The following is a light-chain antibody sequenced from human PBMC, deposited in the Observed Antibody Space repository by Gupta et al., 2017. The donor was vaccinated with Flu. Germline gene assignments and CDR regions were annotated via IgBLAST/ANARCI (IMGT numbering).Light chain of an antibody. CDR1: SGDGGGYNY. J-gene: IGLJ1*01. CDR3: GSYADGRYV. CDR2: EVS. Sequence: QSVTISCTETSGDGGGYNYVSWYQQHPGKAPKLMIYEVSRRPSGVPDRFSASKSGSTASLTVSGLQAEDEADYYCGSYADGRYVFGTGTKVTVL. V-gene: IGLV2-8*01.